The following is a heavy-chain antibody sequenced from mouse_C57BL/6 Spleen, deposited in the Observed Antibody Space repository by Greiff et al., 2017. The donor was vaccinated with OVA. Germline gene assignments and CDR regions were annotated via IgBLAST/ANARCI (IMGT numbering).Heavy chain of an antibody. V-gene: IGHV1-69*01. CDR1: GYTFTSYW. CDR2: IDPSDSYT. J-gene: IGHJ4*01. CDR3: ARSHYYGSSLYAMDY. D-gene: IGHD1-1*01. Sequence: VQLQQSGAELVKPGASVKLSCKASGYTFTSYWMHWVKQRPGQGLEWIGEIDPSDSYTNYNQKFKGKSTLTVDKSSSTAYMQLSSLTSEDSAVYYCARSHYYGSSLYAMDYWGQGTSVTVSS.